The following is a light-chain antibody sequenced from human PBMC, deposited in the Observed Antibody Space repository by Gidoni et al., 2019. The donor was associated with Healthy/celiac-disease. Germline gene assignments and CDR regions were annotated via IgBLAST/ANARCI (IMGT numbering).Light chain of an antibody. J-gene: IGLJ2*01. V-gene: IGLV1-44*01. CDR1: SSNIGSNT. Sequence: QSVLTQPPSTSRTPRQRVTISCSGSSSNIGSNTVNWNQQLPGTAPKLLIYNNNQRPSGVPDRFSDSESGTSASLAVSGRQSEDEADYYCAAWDDSLNGPVFGGGTKLTVL. CDR3: AAWDDSLNGPV. CDR2: NNN.